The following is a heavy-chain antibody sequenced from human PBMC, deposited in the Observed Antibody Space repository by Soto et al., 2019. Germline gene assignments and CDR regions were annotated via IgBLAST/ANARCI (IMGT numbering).Heavy chain of an antibody. CDR2: VFYSGST. CDR1: GGSIDSSSHF. CDR3: ARHGYSSNWYHAYYFDY. V-gene: IGHV4-39*01. Sequence: SETLSLTCTVSGGSIDSSSHFWGWIRQPPGKGLEWIGSVFYSGSTYYNPSLESRVTISVDTSKNQFSLKLNSVTAADTAVYYCARHGYSSNWYHAYYFDYWGQGILVTAPQ. D-gene: IGHD6-13*01. J-gene: IGHJ4*02.